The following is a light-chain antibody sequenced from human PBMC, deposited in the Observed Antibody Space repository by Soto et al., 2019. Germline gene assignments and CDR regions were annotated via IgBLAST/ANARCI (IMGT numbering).Light chain of an antibody. Sequence: EIVLTQSPDTLSFSQGERATLSCRAVQTVIHNHLAWHQQKPGQTPRLLMYGAGNRASGIPDRFRGSGSGIDFTLTISRLEPEDFAVYYCQQYGGSPAITFGQGTRLEIK. V-gene: IGKV3-20*01. CDR2: GAG. CDR1: QTVIHNH. CDR3: QQYGGSPAIT. J-gene: IGKJ5*01.